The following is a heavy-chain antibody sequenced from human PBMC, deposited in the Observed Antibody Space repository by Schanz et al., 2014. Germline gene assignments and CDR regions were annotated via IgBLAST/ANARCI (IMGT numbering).Heavy chain of an antibody. Sequence: QVHLLESGGGLVEPGGSLRLSCAASGFSFSDYYMSWIRQAPGKGLEWVSGISGSGTYTNYADSVKGRFTISRDNAKSSLYLQMNSLRVEDTAVYYCAASSGWHPSTDYWGQGTLVTVSA. V-gene: IGHV3-11*03. CDR3: AASSGWHPSTDY. J-gene: IGHJ4*02. D-gene: IGHD6-19*01. CDR2: ISGSGTYT. CDR1: GFSFSDYY.